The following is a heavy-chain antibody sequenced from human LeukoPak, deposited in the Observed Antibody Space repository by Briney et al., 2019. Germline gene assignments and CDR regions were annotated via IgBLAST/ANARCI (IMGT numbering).Heavy chain of an antibody. V-gene: IGHV3-23*01. CDR1: GFTFSSYA. CDR2: ISGSGGST. D-gene: IGHD6-19*01. J-gene: IGHJ3*02. CDR3: AKAEQSRLNAFDI. Sequence: PGGSLRLSCAASGFTFSSYAMRWVRQAPGKGLEWVSAISGSGGSTYYADSVKGRFTISRDNSKNTLYLQMNSLRAEDTAVYYCAKAEQSRLNAFDIWGQATMVTVSS.